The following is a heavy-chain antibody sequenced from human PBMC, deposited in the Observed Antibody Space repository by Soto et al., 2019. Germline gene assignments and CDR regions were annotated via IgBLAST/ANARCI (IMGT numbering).Heavy chain of an antibody. J-gene: IGHJ4*02. CDR3: ARLASGYYYDSSGYNNYFDY. Sequence: QVQLQELGPGLVKPSQTLSLTCTVSGGSISSGGYYWSWIRQHPGKGLEWIGYIYYSGSTYYNPSLKSRVTIAVDTSKNQFSLKLSSVTAADTAVYYCARLASGYYYDSSGYNNYFDYWGQGTLVTVSS. CDR1: GGSISSGGYY. CDR2: IYYSGST. D-gene: IGHD3-22*01. V-gene: IGHV4-31*03.